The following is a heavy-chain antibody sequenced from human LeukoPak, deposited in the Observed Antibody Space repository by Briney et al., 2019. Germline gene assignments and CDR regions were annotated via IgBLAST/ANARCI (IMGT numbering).Heavy chain of an antibody. CDR2: MNPNSGNT. CDR1: GYTFTSYD. CDR3: ARVYVAALGQYYFDY. V-gene: IGHV1-8*01. J-gene: IGHJ4*02. D-gene: IGHD2-15*01. Sequence: GESLKISCKGSGYTFTSYDINWVRQATGQGLEWMGWMNPNSGNTGYAQKFQGRVTMTRDTSISTAYMELSRLRSDDTAVYYCARVYVAALGQYYFDYWGQGTLVTVSS.